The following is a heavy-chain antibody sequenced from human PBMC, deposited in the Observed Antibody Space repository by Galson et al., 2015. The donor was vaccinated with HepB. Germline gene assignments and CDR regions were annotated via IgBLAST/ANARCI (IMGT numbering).Heavy chain of an antibody. D-gene: IGHD2-21*02. CDR1: GGSISSSSYY. Sequence: ETLSLTCTVSGGSISSSSYYWGWIRQPPGKGLEWIGSIYYSGSTYYNPSLKSRVTISGDTSKNQFSLKLSSVTAADTAVYYCARGDCGGDCYSVDYYYGMDVWGQGTTVTVSS. J-gene: IGHJ6*02. V-gene: IGHV4-39*01. CDR2: IYYSGST. CDR3: ARGDCGGDCYSVDYYYGMDV.